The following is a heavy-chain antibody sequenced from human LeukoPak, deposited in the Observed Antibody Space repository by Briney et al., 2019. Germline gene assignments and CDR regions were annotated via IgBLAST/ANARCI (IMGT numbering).Heavy chain of an antibody. CDR1: GFTFSKFA. CDR2: ISGDAGNT. J-gene: IGHJ4*02. D-gene: IGHD3-10*01. CDR3: AKGSGHYYFDY. V-gene: IGHV3-23*01. Sequence: GGSLRLSCAASGFTFSKFAMGWVRQAPGKGLEWVSAISGDAGNTYYADSVRGRFTISRDNSKDTLYLEMTILSADDTAVYYCAKGSGHYYFDYWGQGILATVSS.